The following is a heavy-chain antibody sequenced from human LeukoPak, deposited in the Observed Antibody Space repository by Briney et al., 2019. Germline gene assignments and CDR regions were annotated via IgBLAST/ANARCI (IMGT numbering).Heavy chain of an antibody. J-gene: IGHJ3*02. CDR3: ARDWRLTNDAFDI. D-gene: IGHD6-25*01. V-gene: IGHV1-46*01. CDR1: GYTFTSYY. Sequence: ASVKVSCKASGYTFTSYYMHWVRQAPGQGLEWMGIINPSGGSTSYAQKFQGRVTITADESTSTAYMELSSLRSEDTAVYYCARDWRLTNDAFDIWGQGTMVTVSS. CDR2: INPSGGST.